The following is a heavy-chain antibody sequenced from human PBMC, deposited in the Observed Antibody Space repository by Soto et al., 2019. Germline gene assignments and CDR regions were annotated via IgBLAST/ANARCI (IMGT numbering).Heavy chain of an antibody. CDR2: IYSGGST. V-gene: IGHV3-53*01. Sequence: EVQLVESGGGLIQPGGSLRLSCAASGFTVSSSYMSWVRQAPGKGLEWVSVIYSGGSTYYADSVKGRFTVSRDNSKNTLFLKMNSLRTDDTAVYYCARGENQFVWGQGTTVTVSS. CDR1: GFTVSSSY. CDR3: ARGENQFV. J-gene: IGHJ6*02.